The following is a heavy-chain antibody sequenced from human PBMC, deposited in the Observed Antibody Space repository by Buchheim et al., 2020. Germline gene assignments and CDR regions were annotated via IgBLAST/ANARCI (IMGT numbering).Heavy chain of an antibody. Sequence: QVQLVESGGGVVQPGRSLRHSCAASGFTFSSYGMHWVRQAPGKGLEWVAVISYDGSNKYYADSVKGRFTISRDNSKNTLYLQMNSLRAEDTAVYYCAKDYYDSSSAFDIWGQGT. CDR1: GFTFSSYG. CDR3: AKDYYDSSSAFDI. J-gene: IGHJ3*02. CDR2: ISYDGSNK. D-gene: IGHD3-22*01. V-gene: IGHV3-30*18.